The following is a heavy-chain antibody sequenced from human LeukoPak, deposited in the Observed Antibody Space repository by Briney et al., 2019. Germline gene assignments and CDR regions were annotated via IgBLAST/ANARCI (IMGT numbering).Heavy chain of an antibody. Sequence: GGSLRLSCAASGFTFSSYAMTWVRQASGKGLEWVSSLSGSGGATFYADSVKGRFTISRDNSKSTLYLQMYSLRAEDTAVYYCAVRTKDYFDYWGQGTLVTVSS. CDR2: LSGSGGAT. D-gene: IGHD1-14*01. J-gene: IGHJ4*02. V-gene: IGHV3-23*01. CDR3: AVRTKDYFDY. CDR1: GFTFSSYA.